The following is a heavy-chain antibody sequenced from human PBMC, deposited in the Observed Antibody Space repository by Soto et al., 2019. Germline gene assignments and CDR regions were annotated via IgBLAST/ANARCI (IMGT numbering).Heavy chain of an antibody. CDR2: ISGSSGTI. J-gene: IGHJ4*02. CDR3: AREPGPGGFRPYYIDS. V-gene: IGHV3-11*01. D-gene: IGHD2-15*01. Sequence: QVQLVESGGGLVKPGGSLRLSCSASGFTFSDYYMNWIRQAPGKGLEWIAYISGSSGTIYYADSVRGRLTISRDNAKKSLYLQMSSLRAEDTAVYYCAREPGPGGFRPYYIDSWGQGTLVTVSS. CDR1: GFTFSDYY.